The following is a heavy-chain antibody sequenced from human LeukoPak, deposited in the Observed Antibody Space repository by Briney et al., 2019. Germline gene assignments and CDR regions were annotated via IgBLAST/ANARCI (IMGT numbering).Heavy chain of an antibody. CDR3: AKDVGGSSWYYFDY. CDR2: ISGSGGST. Sequence: GGSLRLSCAASGFTFSSYAMSWVRQAPGKGLEWVSAISGSGGSTYYADSVKGRFTISRDNSKNTLYLQMSSLRAEDTAVYYCAKDVGGSSWYYFDYWGQGTLVTVSS. D-gene: IGHD6-13*01. CDR1: GFTFSSYA. V-gene: IGHV3-23*01. J-gene: IGHJ4*02.